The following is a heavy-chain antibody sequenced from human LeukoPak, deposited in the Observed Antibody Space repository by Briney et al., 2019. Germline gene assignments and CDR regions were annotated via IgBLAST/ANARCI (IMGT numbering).Heavy chain of an antibody. CDR2: IIPILGIA. CDR1: GGTFSSYA. D-gene: IGHD2-15*01. Sequence: ASVKVSCKASGGTFSSYAIGWVRQAPGQGLEWMGRIIPILGIANYAQKFQGRVTITADKSTSTAYMELSSLRSEDTAVYYCARDPPDISEVAADPPFDYWGQGTLVTVSS. J-gene: IGHJ4*02. V-gene: IGHV1-69*04. CDR3: ARDPPDISEVAADPPFDY.